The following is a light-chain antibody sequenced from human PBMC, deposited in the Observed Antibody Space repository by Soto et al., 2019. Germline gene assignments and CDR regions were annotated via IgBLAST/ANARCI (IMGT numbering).Light chain of an antibody. CDR2: GTS. CDR1: QSVGSTN. J-gene: IGKJ1*01. CDR3: QQYDNSRWT. V-gene: IGKV3-20*01. Sequence: EIVLTQSPGTLSLSPGERATLSCGASQSVGSTNLAWYQQKPGQAPRLLIYGTSSRPIGIPDRFSGSGSGTDFTLTISRLEPEDFAVYYCQQYDNSRWTFGHGTRVEIK.